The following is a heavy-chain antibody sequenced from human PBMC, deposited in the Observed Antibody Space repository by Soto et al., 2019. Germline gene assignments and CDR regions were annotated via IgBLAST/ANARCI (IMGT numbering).Heavy chain of an antibody. V-gene: IGHV1-8*01. CDR3: ARTFEDIVLMVDADPLEYYYYYMDV. CDR2: MNPNSGNT. Sequence: ASVKVSFKASGYTFTSYDINWVRQATGQGLEWMGWMNPNSGNTGYAQKFQGRVTMTRNTSISTAYMELSSLRSEDTAVYYCARTFEDIVLMVDADPLEYYYYYMDVWGKGTTVTVSS. D-gene: IGHD2-8*01. J-gene: IGHJ6*03. CDR1: GYTFTSYD.